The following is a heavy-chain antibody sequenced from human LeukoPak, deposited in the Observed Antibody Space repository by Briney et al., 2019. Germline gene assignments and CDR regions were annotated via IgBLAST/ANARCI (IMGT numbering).Heavy chain of an antibody. V-gene: IGHV3-53*01. CDR2: IYSGGST. CDR3: ARGSSTSVRPVWYFYYGMDV. J-gene: IGHJ6*02. D-gene: IGHD6-6*01. Sequence: GGSLRLSCAASGFTVSTTYISWVRQPPGKGLEWVSVIYSGGSTYYADSVKGRFTISRDNSKNTLYLQMNSLRAEDTAMYYCARGSSTSVRPVWYFYYGMDVWGQGTTVTVSS. CDR1: GFTVSTTY.